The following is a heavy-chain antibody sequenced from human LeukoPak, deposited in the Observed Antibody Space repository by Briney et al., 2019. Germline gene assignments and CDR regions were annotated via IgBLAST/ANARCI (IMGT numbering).Heavy chain of an antibody. V-gene: IGHV3-23*01. CDR1: GFTLSSYA. CDR3: AKYGSGTYYNGIY. J-gene: IGHJ4*02. CDR2: ISVSGGST. D-gene: IGHD3-10*01. Sequence: GGSLRLSCAASGFTLSSYAMTWVRQAPGKGLQWVSTISVSGGSTYYADSVKGRFTISRDTSKSTLYLQMNSLRDEDTAVYYCAKYGSGTYYNGIYWGQGTLVTVSS.